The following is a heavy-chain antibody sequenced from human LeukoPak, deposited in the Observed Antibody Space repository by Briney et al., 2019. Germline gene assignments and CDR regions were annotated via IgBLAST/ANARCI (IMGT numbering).Heavy chain of an antibody. J-gene: IGHJ6*03. CDR1: GFTLSNYA. Sequence: GGSLRLSCGASGFTLSNYAMHWVRQAPGKGLEYVSAISSDGVSTYYANSVKGRFTISRDSSKNSLYLQMGSLRAEDMAVYYCARVMPGAATSYMDVWGKGTTVTVSS. CDR2: ISSDGVST. D-gene: IGHD6-25*01. CDR3: ARVMPGAATSYMDV. V-gene: IGHV3-64*01.